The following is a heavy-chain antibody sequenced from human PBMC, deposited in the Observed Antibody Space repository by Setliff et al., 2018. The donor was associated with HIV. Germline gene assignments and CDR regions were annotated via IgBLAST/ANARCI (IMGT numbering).Heavy chain of an antibody. Sequence: QSGPTLVNPTETLALTCTVSGFSLSNARMGVSWIRQPPGRALEWLAHISSNDEKSYSTSLLSRLTISKDTSKSQVVLTMTNMDPVDTATYYCARTSYSSGWPKFIGDYYYGMDVWGQGTTVTVSS. CDR3: ARTSYSSGWPKFIGDYYYGMDV. CDR2: ISSNDEK. V-gene: IGHV2-26*02. J-gene: IGHJ6*02. D-gene: IGHD6-19*01. CDR1: GFSLSNARMG.